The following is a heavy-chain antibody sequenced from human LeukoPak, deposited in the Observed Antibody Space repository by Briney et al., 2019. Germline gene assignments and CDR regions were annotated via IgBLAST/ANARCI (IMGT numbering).Heavy chain of an antibody. CDR2: ISAYNGNT. CDR1: GYTFTGYY. CDR3: ARDLSVTIFGDYYYGMDV. V-gene: IGHV1-18*04. J-gene: IGHJ6*02. D-gene: IGHD3-3*01. Sequence: ASVKVSCKASGYTFTGYYMHWVRQAPGQGLEWMGWISAYNGNTNYAQKLQGRVTMTTDTSTSTAYMELRSLRSDDTAVYYCARDLSVTIFGDYYYGMDVWGQGTTVTASS.